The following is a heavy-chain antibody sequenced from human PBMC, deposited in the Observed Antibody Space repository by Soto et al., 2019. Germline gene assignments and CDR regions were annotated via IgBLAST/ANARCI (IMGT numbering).Heavy chain of an antibody. Sequence: GESLKISCKGSGYSFAGYWITWVRQKPGKGLEWMGRIDPSDSQTYYSPSLRGHVTISVTKSITTVFLQWSSLRASDTAMYYCARQIYDSDTGPNFQYYFDSWGQGTPVTVSS. CDR1: GYSFAGYW. CDR2: IDPSDSQT. D-gene: IGHD3-22*01. V-gene: IGHV5-10-1*01. CDR3: ARQIYDSDTGPNFQYYFDS. J-gene: IGHJ4*02.